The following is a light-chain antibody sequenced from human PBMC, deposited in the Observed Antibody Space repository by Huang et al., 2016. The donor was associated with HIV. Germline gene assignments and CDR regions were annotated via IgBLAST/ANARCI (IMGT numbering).Light chain of an antibody. CDR3: QQRANWPPLT. CDR2: DVS. Sequence: EIVLTQSPATLSLSPGDRATLSCRASQSVTTYLGWYQQKPGQAPRLLIYDVSNSATGVPARFSGSRSGTDFTLTISSLEPEDFAVYYCQQRANWPPLTFGGGTKVEMK. J-gene: IGKJ4*01. V-gene: IGKV3-11*01. CDR1: QSVTTY.